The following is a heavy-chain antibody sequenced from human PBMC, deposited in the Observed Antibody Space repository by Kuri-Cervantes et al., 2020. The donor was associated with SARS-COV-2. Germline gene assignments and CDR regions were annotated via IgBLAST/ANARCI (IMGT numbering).Heavy chain of an antibody. V-gene: IGHV4-34*01. CDR1: GVSLSNHY. D-gene: IGHD3-3*01. Sequence: SQTLSLTCAVYGVSLSNHYWSWIRQSPGKGLEWIGEIHHSGTTNYNPSLKSRVTISLDTSKNQFSLKLKSMTAADTAVYYCAGGVTIFGVVQSFDYWGQGTLVTVSS. J-gene: IGHJ4*02. CDR2: IHHSGTT. CDR3: AGGVTIFGVVQSFDY.